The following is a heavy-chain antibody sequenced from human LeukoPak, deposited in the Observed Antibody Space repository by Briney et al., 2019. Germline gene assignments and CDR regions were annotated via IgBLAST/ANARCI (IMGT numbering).Heavy chain of an antibody. J-gene: IGHJ4*02. CDR1: GYTFTSYA. Sequence: GASVKVSCKASGYTFTSYAVHWVRQAPGQRLEWTGWITADNGDTKYSQKFQGRVTITRDTSASTAYMELSSLRSEDTAVYYCARGGRSYYYDSSGYFRTLDYWGQGTLVTVSS. V-gene: IGHV1-3*01. CDR3: ARGGRSYYYDSSGYFRTLDY. CDR2: ITADNGDT. D-gene: IGHD3-22*01.